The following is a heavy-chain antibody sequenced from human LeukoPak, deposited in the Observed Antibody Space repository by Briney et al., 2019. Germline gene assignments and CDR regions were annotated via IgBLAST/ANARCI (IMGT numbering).Heavy chain of an antibody. V-gene: IGHV1-18*01. CDR1: GYTFTSYA. Sequence: ASVKVSCKASGYTFTSYAISWVRQAPGQGLEWMGWISGYNGNTNYAQKLQGRVTMTTDTSTSTAYMELRSLRSDDTAVYYCARETIGIYSGSYYQPGIPDPYYFDYWGQGTLVTVSS. J-gene: IGHJ4*02. D-gene: IGHD1-26*01. CDR3: ARETIGIYSGSYYQPGIPDPYYFDY. CDR2: ISGYNGNT.